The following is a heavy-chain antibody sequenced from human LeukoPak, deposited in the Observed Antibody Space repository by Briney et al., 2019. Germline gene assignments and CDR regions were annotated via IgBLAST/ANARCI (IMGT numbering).Heavy chain of an antibody. CDR2: IYTSGRT. V-gene: IGHV4-4*07. Sequence: SETLSLTCTVPGGSISNYYWSWIRQPAGKGLEWIGRIYTSGRTNYNPSLKSRVTMSVDTSKKRFSLKLSSVTAADTAVYYCARDPQLGPFDYWGQGTLVTVSS. CDR1: GGSISNYY. D-gene: IGHD6-6*01. J-gene: IGHJ4*02. CDR3: ARDPQLGPFDY.